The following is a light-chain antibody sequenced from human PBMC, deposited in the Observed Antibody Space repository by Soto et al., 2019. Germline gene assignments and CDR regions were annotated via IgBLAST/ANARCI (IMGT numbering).Light chain of an antibody. CDR1: QGISSA. J-gene: IGKJ4*01. Sequence: AIQLTQSPSSLSASVGDRVTITCRASQGISSALAWYQHKSGKPPKSLIYDASSLESGVPSRFSGTGSGTDFTLSISSLQTEDFATYYCQQFNRYPLSFGGGTKVEI. CDR3: QQFNRYPLS. V-gene: IGKV1-13*02. CDR2: DAS.